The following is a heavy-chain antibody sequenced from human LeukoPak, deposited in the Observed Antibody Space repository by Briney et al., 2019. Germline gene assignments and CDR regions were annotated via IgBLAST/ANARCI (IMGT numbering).Heavy chain of an antibody. V-gene: IGHV5-51*01. CDR1: GYSFTSYW. Sequence: GESLKIPCKGSGYSFTSYWIGWVRQMPGKGLEWMGIIYLGDSDTRYSPSFQGQVTISADKSISTAYLQWSSLRASDTAMYYCARPLVGTTSGYFDYWGQGTLVTVSS. D-gene: IGHD1-26*01. J-gene: IGHJ4*02. CDR2: IYLGDSDT. CDR3: ARPLVGTTSGYFDY.